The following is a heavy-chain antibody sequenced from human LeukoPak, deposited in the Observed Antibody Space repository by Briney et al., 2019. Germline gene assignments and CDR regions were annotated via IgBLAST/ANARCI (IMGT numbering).Heavy chain of an antibody. Sequence: GGSLRLSCAASGFIFRSYEMNWVRQAPGKGLEWVSYISSSGSTIYYADSVKGRFTLSRDNAKNSLYLQMNSLRAEDTAMYYCARRATTERGHSYGLDFWGQGTLVTVSS. J-gene: IGHJ4*02. CDR1: GFIFRSYE. V-gene: IGHV3-48*03. CDR3: ARRATTERGHSYGLDF. D-gene: IGHD5-18*01. CDR2: ISSSGSTI.